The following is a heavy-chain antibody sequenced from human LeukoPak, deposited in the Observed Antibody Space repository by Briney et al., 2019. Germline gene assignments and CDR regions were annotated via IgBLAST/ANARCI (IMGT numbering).Heavy chain of an antibody. CDR2: ISGSGGST. D-gene: IGHD6-6*01. V-gene: IGHV3-23*01. J-gene: IGHJ4*02. CDR3: AKLAYSSSSDPGDY. CDR1: GFTFADYA. Sequence: PGGSLRLSCTASGFTFADYALSWFRQAPGKGLEWVSAISGSGGSTYYADSVKGRFTISRDNSKNTLYLQMNSLRAEDTAVYYCAKLAYSSSSDPGDYWGQGTLVTVSS.